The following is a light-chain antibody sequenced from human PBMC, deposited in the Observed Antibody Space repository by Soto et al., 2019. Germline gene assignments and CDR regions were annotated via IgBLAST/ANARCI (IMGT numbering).Light chain of an antibody. CDR1: QGIRRD. CDR3: VQHYNYPPT. J-gene: IGKJ1*01. V-gene: IGKV1-6*02. CDR2: ATS. Sequence: AIQMTQSPSSLSASVGDRVTITCRASQGIRRDLGWYQQKVGQAPKLLIHATSNLQRGVPSRFSGSASGTDFTLVISSLQPEDFAIYYCVQHYNYPPTFGPRTKVDIK.